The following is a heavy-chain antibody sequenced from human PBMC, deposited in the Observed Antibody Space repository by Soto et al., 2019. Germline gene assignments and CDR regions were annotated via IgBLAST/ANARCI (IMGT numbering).Heavy chain of an antibody. CDR2: IIPIFGTA. Sequence: GASMKVSCKASGGTFSSYAITWVRQAPGQGLEWMGGIIPIFGTANYAQKFQARVTITADESTSTAYMELSSLRSEDTAVYYCARDRGPSSGYYPYWFDPWGQGTLVTVSS. V-gene: IGHV1-69*13. D-gene: IGHD3-22*01. J-gene: IGHJ5*02. CDR3: ARDRGPSSGYYPYWFDP. CDR1: GGTFSSYA.